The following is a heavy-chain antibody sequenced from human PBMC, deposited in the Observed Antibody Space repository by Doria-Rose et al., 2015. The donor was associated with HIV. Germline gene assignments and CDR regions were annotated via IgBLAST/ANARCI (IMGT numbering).Heavy chain of an antibody. D-gene: IGHD3-3*01. V-gene: IGHV4-31*03. CDR1: GASVSSRGYY. CDR2: TYYTGTS. CDR3: ARMGSYRELDY. Sequence: SGPGLVKPSETLSLTCSVSGASVSSRGYYWNWIRQVPGKGLESLGYTYYTGTSDYSPSLKSRLNMAVDTSKNQFSLKLSFVTVADTAMYYCARMGSYRELDYWGQGALVIVSA. J-gene: IGHJ4*02.